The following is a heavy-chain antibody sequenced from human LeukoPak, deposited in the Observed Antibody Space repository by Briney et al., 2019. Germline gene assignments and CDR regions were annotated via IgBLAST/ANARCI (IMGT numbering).Heavy chain of an antibody. Sequence: GGCLRLSCAASGFTFSTYGMSWVRQAPGKGLEWVSAIIGSGGGTYFADSVKGRFTISRDNSKNTLYLQMNSLRAEDTAVYYCAKHSSSWHYFDYWGQGTLVTVSS. CDR2: IIGSGGGT. D-gene: IGHD6-13*01. CDR3: AKHSSSWHYFDY. J-gene: IGHJ4*02. V-gene: IGHV3-23*01. CDR1: GFTFSTYG.